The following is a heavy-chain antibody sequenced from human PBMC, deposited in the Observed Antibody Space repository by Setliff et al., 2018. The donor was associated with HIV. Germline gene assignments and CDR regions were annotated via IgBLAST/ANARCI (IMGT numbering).Heavy chain of an antibody. Sequence: GASVKVSCKASGGSLNNYAISWVRQAPGQGLEWMGGIIPIFGTTTYAQKFQDRLTITTDESTRTFYMELSSLRSEDTALYFCARDLNDRWLQQYWFFDLWGRGTQVTVSS. V-gene: IGHV1-69*05. J-gene: IGHJ2*01. CDR3: ARDLNDRWLQQYWFFDL. CDR1: GGSLNNYA. CDR2: IIPIFGTT. D-gene: IGHD5-12*01.